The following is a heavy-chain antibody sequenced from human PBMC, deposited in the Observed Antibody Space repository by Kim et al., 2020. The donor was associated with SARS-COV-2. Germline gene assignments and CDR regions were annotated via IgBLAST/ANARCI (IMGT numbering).Heavy chain of an antibody. D-gene: IGHD6-13*01. CDR3: ARPGGAAAGAYYYGMDV. CDR2: ISSSSSYI. CDR1: GFTFSSYS. Sequence: GGSLRLSCAASGFTFSSYSMNWVRQAPGKGLEWVSSISSSSSYIYYADSVKGRFTISRDNAKNSLYLQVNSLRAEDTAVYYCARPGGAAAGAYYYGMDVWGQGTTVTVSS. V-gene: IGHV3-21*01. J-gene: IGHJ6*02.